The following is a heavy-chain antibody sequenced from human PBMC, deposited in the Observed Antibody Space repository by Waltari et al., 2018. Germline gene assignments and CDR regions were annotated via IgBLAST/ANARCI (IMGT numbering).Heavy chain of an antibody. Sequence: QVQLQESDPGLVKPSDTLSLTCTVSGGSIRASYSSCIRQPAGKGLEGIGRIYISGRTNYNPSLKSRVTVSVDTSKNQFSLKLSSVTAADTAVYYCARERFITGKTNAFDIWGQGTMVTVSS. CDR2: IYISGRT. D-gene: IGHD1-20*01. CDR1: GGSIRASY. J-gene: IGHJ3*02. CDR3: ARERFITGKTNAFDI. V-gene: IGHV4-4*07.